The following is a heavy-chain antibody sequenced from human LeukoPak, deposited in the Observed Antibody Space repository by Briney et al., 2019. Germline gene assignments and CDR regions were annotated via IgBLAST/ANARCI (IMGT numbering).Heavy chain of an antibody. J-gene: IGHJ3*02. CDR1: GASITSYF. Sequence: PSETLSLTCTVSGASITSYFWTWIRQPPGKGLDWIAYISYSGNTNHNPSLKSRVTISIDTSKNQFSLKLTSATAADTAMYYCARADYGDHGTTFDIWGQGTMVTVSS. V-gene: IGHV4-59*01. CDR2: ISYSGNT. CDR3: ARADYGDHGTTFDI. D-gene: IGHD4-17*01.